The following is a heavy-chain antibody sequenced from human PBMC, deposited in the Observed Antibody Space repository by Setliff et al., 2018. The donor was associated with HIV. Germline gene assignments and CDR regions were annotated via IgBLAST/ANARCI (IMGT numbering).Heavy chain of an antibody. Sequence: PGGSLRLSCAASGFTFSTYWMSWVRQAPGKGLEWVANIKQDGSEKYYVDSVKGRFTISRDNSKNTLYLQMNSLRAEDTAVYYCAMSPYSSGLFDYWGQGTLVTVSS. J-gene: IGHJ4*02. V-gene: IGHV3-7*02. CDR1: GFTFSTYW. CDR3: AMSPYSSGLFDY. CDR2: IKQDGSEK. D-gene: IGHD6-19*01.